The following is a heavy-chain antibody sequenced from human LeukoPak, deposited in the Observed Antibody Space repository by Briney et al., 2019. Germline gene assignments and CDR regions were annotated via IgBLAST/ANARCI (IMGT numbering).Heavy chain of an antibody. CDR3: AILRFLEWFAAFDI. Sequence: ASVKVSCKASGYTFTSYGISWVRQAPGQGLEWMGWISAYNGNTNYAQKLQGRVTMTTDTSTSTAYMELRSLRSEDTAVYYCAILRFLEWFAAFDIWGQGTMVTVSS. CDR1: GYTFTSYG. V-gene: IGHV1-18*01. D-gene: IGHD3-3*01. CDR2: ISAYNGNT. J-gene: IGHJ3*02.